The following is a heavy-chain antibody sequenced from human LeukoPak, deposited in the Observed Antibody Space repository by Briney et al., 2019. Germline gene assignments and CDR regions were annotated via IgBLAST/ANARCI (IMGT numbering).Heavy chain of an antibody. Sequence: ASVKVSCKASGYTFTAFYMHWMRQAPGQGLECVGWINPNTGGTYSAPNFQGRLSLTRDTSITTAYMELSRLTSDDTAVYFCARENWYYDCWGQGTLVTVSS. J-gene: IGHJ4*02. CDR3: ARENWYYDC. CDR2: INPNTGGT. CDR1: GYTFTAFY. V-gene: IGHV1-2*02. D-gene: IGHD1-1*01.